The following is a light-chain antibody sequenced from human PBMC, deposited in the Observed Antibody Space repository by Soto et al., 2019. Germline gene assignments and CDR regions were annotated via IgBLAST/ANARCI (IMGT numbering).Light chain of an antibody. J-gene: IGKJ4*01. Sequence: DTVMTQSPATLSLYPGERATLSCRASQSVSSKLVWYQQKPGQAPRFLIYGASTRATGIPARFRGSGSGTEFTLTIDSLQSEDFAVYYCQQYNDWPPAFGGGTKVDIK. V-gene: IGKV3-15*01. CDR2: GAS. CDR3: QQYNDWPPA. CDR1: QSVSSK.